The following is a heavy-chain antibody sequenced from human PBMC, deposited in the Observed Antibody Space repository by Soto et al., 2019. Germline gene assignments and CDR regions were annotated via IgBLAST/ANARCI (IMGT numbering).Heavy chain of an antibody. J-gene: IGHJ6*02. CDR3: AGGGVRGVITRTRDYYGMDV. CDR2: IYYSGST. CDR1: GGSISNSSYY. V-gene: IGHV4-39*07. Sequence: SETLSLTCTVSGGSISNSSYYWGWIRQPPGKGLEWIGSIYYSGSTYYNPSLKSRVTISVDTSKNQFSLKASDTAMYYCAGGGVRGVITRTRDYYGMDVWGQGTTVTVSS. D-gene: IGHD3-10*01.